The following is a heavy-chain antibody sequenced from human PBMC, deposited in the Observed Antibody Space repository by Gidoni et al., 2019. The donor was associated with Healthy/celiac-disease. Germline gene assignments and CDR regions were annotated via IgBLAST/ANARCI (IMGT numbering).Heavy chain of an antibody. CDR2: IYSGGST. CDR3: ARVLGIQLWALDY. J-gene: IGHJ4*02. D-gene: IGHD5-18*01. V-gene: IGHV3-53*01. Sequence: EVQLVESGGGLIQPGGSLRLSCAASGFTVSSNYMSWVRQAPGKGLEWVSVIYSGGSTYYADSVKGRFTISRDNSKNTLYLQMNSLRAEDTAVYYCARVLGIQLWALDYWGQGTLVTVSS. CDR1: GFTVSSNY.